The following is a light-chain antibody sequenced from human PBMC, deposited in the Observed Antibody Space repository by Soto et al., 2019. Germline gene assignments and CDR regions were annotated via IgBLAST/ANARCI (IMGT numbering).Light chain of an antibody. Sequence: DVQMTQSPSSLSASVGDRVTITCRASQTISSHLNWYQQKPGKAPKLLIHAASNLQGGVTSRFSGSGSETDFTLTISRLQPEDFATYYCQQSDSIPFTFGPGTKVEIK. CDR2: AAS. V-gene: IGKV1-39*01. CDR1: QTISSH. CDR3: QQSDSIPFT. J-gene: IGKJ3*01.